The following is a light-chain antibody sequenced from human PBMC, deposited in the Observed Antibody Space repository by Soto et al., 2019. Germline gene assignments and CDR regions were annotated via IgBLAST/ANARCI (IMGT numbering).Light chain of an antibody. Sequence: ENMLTQSPGTLSLSPGERATLSCRASLSVSSDYLAWYQQRPGQAPRLLVHGASIRASGIPDRITGSGFGTDFTLTISGLEPEDSAVYYCQQYGASPFTFGGGTKVEI. J-gene: IGKJ4*01. CDR2: GAS. CDR1: LSVSSDY. V-gene: IGKV3-20*01. CDR3: QQYGASPFT.